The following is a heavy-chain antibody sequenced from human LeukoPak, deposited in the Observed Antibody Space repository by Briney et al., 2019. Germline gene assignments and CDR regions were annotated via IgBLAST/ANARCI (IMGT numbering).Heavy chain of an antibody. V-gene: IGHV4-61*01. CDR1: GGSVSSSNYY. D-gene: IGHD6-13*01. Sequence: SETLSLTCTVSGGSVSSSNYYWSWIRQPPGKGLEWVGFFSYNVHSDYNPSLKSRVTISVDASKNQFSLRLSSVTAADTAIYYCARVSVAGTGPDYWGQGTLVTVSS. CDR3: ARVSVAGTGPDY. CDR2: FSYNVHS. J-gene: IGHJ4*02.